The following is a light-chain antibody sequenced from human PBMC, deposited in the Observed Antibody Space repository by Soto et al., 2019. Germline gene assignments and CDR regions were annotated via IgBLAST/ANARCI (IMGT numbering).Light chain of an antibody. V-gene: IGKV3-11*01. CDR3: QQHGSSPPWT. CDR1: QSVSSY. CDR2: DAS. J-gene: IGKJ1*01. Sequence: EIVLTQSPATLSLSPGERATLSCRASQSVSSYLAWYQQKPGQAPRLLIYDASNRATGIPARFSGSGSGTDFTLTISSLEPEDFAVYYCQQHGSSPPWTFGQGTKVDIK.